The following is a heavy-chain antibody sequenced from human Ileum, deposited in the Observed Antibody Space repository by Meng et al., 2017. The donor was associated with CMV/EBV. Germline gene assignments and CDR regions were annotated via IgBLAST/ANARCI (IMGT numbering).Heavy chain of an antibody. CDR1: GYTFTDYY. V-gene: IGHV1-2*02. CDR2: IRLSSGGT. D-gene: IGHD3-10*01. Sequence: ASVKVSCKASGYTFTDYYMHWLRQAPGQGPAWVGWIRLSSGGTRYAPKFQGRVTLTRDTSIDTAYMELDSLRSDDTAVYYCARDPACDDPVCYGIGWDLWGQGTLVTVSS. J-gene: IGHJ5*02. CDR3: ARDPACDDPVCYGIGWDL.